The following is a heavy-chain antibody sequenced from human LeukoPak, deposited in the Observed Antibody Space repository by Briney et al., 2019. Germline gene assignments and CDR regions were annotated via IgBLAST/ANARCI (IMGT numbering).Heavy chain of an antibody. Sequence: ASVKVSCKASGYTFTSYDINWVRQAPGQGLEWMGIINPSGGSTSYAQKFQGRVTMTRDTSTSTVYMELSSLRSEDTAVYYCARLLLTPIAARPQQDFDYWGQGTLVTVSS. CDR1: GYTFTSYD. J-gene: IGHJ4*02. CDR2: INPSGGST. V-gene: IGHV1-46*01. CDR3: ARLLLTPIAARPQQDFDY. D-gene: IGHD6-6*01.